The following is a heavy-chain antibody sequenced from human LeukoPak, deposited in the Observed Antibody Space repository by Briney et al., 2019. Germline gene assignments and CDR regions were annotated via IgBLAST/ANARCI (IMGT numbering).Heavy chain of an antibody. CDR2: IWYDGSNK. J-gene: IGHJ6*04. CDR1: GFTFSSYG. CDR3: ARVSAAAGNGMDV. Sequence: GGSLRLSCAASGFTFSSYGMHWVRQAPGKGLEWVAVIWYDGSNKYYADSVKGRFTISSDNSKNTLYLQMNSLRAEDTAVYYCARVSAAAGNGMDVWGKGTTVTVSS. D-gene: IGHD2-2*01. V-gene: IGHV3-33*01.